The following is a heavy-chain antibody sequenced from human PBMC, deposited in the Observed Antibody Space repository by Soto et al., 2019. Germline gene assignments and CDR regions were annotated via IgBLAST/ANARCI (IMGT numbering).Heavy chain of an antibody. CDR1: GGSISSYY. D-gene: IGHD6-6*01. CDR3: ARVRAARPYYYYYYMDV. J-gene: IGHJ6*03. V-gene: IGHV4-59*08. CDR2: IYYSGST. Sequence: PSETLSLTCTVSGGSISSYYGSWIRQPPGKGLEWIGYIYYSGSTNYNPSLKSRVTISVDTSKNQFSLKLSSVTAADTAVYYCARVRAARPYYYYYYMDVWGKGTTVTVSS.